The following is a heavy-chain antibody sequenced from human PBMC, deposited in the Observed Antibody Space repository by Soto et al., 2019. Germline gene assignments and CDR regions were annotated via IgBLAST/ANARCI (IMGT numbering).Heavy chain of an antibody. CDR3: ASLRSGSYYVFDY. CDR2: MNPNSGNT. D-gene: IGHD1-26*01. Sequence: ASVKVSCKASGYTFTSYDINWVRQATGQGLEWMGWMNPNSGNTGYAQKFQGRVTMTRNTSISTAYMELSSLRSEDTAVYYCASLRSGSYYVFDYWGQGTLVTVSS. CDR1: GYTFTSYD. V-gene: IGHV1-8*01. J-gene: IGHJ4*02.